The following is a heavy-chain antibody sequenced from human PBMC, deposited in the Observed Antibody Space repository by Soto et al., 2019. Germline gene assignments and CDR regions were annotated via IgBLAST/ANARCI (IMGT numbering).Heavy chain of an antibody. CDR2: IYWDDDK. CDR1: GFSVSTGGVG. J-gene: IGHJ6*02. D-gene: IGHD2-15*01. Sequence: QITLKESGPTLVKPTQTLTLTCTFSGFSVSTGGVGVAWIRQPPGKALEWLALIYWDDDKRYSPFLQSRVTFTKDTSKNQVVLTMTNMDPVDTATYYCAHKGGRGAGMDVWGQGTTVTVSS. V-gene: IGHV2-5*02. CDR3: AHKGGRGAGMDV.